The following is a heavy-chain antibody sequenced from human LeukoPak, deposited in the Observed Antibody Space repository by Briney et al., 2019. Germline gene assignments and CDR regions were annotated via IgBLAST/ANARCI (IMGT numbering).Heavy chain of an antibody. D-gene: IGHD6-6*01. J-gene: IGHJ3*01. CDR1: AFTFSSYA. V-gene: IGHV3-7*03. Sequence: PAGGSLRLSCAASAFTFSSYAMSWVRQAPGKGLEWVASINSDGSEGYYADVVKGRFTISRDNAKNSLYLQINSLRAEDTAVYYCARSSYSSSSSVWGQGTMVTVSS. CDR3: ARSSYSSSSSV. CDR2: INSDGSEG.